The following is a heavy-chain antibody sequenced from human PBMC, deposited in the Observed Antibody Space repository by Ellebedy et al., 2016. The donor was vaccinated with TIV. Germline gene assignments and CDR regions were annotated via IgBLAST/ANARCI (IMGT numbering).Heavy chain of an antibody. V-gene: IGHV3-66*01. CDR1: GFTVSSNY. J-gene: IGHJ3*02. CDR2: IYSGGKT. CDR3: ARMGVRGVIITHAFDI. D-gene: IGHD3-10*01. Sequence: PGGSLRLSCAASGFTVSSNYMSWVRQAPGKGLEWVSIIYSGGKTYHADSVKGRFNISRDISKNTLYPQMNSLRAEDTAMYYCARMGVRGVIITHAFDIWGQGTMVTVSS.